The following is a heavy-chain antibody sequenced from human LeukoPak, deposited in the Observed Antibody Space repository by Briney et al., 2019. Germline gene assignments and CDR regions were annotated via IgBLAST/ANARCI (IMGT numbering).Heavy chain of an antibody. J-gene: IGHJ6*02. D-gene: IGHD3-22*01. CDR2: IIPIFGTA. CDR1: GGTFSSYA. Sequence: SVKVSCKASGGTFSSYAISWVRQAPGQGLEWMGGIIPIFGTANYAQKFQGRVTITADESTSTAYMELSSLRSEDTAVYYCARVPLGYDSSGYYINYYYGMDVWGQGTTVTVSS. V-gene: IGHV1-69*13. CDR3: ARVPLGYDSSGYYINYYYGMDV.